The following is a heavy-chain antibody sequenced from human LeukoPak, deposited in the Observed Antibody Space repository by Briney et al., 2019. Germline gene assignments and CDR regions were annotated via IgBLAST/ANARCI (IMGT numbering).Heavy chain of an antibody. J-gene: IGHJ4*02. CDR3: AKGPLRGTAAAIDY. Sequence: PGGSLRLSCAASGFTFNNYGMHWDRQAPGKGLEWVAVISYDGRNKHYPDSVKGRFTISRDISTDTLWLQMDSLRTEDTAVYYCAKGPLRGTAAAIDYWGQGTLVTVSS. CDR2: ISYDGRNK. V-gene: IGHV3-30*18. CDR1: GFTFNNYG. D-gene: IGHD2-2*01.